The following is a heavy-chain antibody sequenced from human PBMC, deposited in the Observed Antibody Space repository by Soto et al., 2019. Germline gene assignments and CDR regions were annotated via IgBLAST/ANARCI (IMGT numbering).Heavy chain of an antibody. CDR2: IYSSGST. D-gene: IGHD2-21*01. J-gene: IGHJ4*02. V-gene: IGHV4-39*01. CDR3: VRHRSSREIPFDN. CDR1: GDSISGTSFY. Sequence: SETLSLTCTVSGDSISGTSFYWGWIRQSSGKGLEWIASIYSSGSTFYNLSLKSRLSLSVDTSKNQFSLRLQSVTAADTAVYYCVRHRSSREIPFDNWGQGTLVTVSS.